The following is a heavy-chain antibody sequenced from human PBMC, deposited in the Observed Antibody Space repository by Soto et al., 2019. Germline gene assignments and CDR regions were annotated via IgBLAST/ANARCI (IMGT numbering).Heavy chain of an antibody. CDR2: ISYDGSNK. J-gene: IGHJ2*01. D-gene: IGHD6-19*01. CDR1: GFTFSSYA. CDR3: ARVGIAVAGKYWYFDL. V-gene: IGHV3-30-3*01. Sequence: QVQLVESGGGVVQPGRSLRLSCAASGFTFSSYAMHWVRQAPGKGLEWVAVISYDGSNKYYADSVKGRFTISRDNSKNTLYLQVNSLRAEDTAVYYCARVGIAVAGKYWYFDLWGRGTLVTVSS.